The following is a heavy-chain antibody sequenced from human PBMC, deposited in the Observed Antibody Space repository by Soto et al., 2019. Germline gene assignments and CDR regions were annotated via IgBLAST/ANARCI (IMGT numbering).Heavy chain of an antibody. CDR1: GFTFSDYY. V-gene: IGHV3-11*06. CDR3: ARLRASSWYMGGYLDY. J-gene: IGHJ4*02. Sequence: QVQLVESGGGLVKPGGSLRLSCAASGFTFSDYYMTWIRQAPGKGLEFVSYIVSSSAYTNYAGSVKGRFTISRDNAKNSLYLEMSSLTVEDTAMYYCARLRASSWYMGGYLDYWGQGVLVTVSS. D-gene: IGHD6-13*01. CDR2: IVSSSAYT.